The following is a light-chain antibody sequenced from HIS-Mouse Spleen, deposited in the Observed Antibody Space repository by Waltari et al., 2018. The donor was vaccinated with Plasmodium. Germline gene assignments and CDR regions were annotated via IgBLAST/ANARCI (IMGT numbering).Light chain of an antibody. CDR2: KGS. CDR3: YSAADNNWV. V-gene: IGLV3-27*01. J-gene: IGLJ3*02. CDR1: VLAKKY. Sequence: SYELTQPSSVSVSPGQTARITCSGDVLAKKYARWFQQKPGQAPVLVIYKGSERPSGIPGRFSGASSGTTVTLTISGAQVEDEADYYCYSAADNNWVFGGGTKLTVL.